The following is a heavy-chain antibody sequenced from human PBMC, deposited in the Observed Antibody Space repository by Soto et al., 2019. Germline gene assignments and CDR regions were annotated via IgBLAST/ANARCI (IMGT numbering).Heavy chain of an antibody. D-gene: IGHD2-8*01. V-gene: IGHV3-30*18. CDR1: GFTFSNHG. CDR3: TKDFTDCAIAICHSQRYYYYHMDV. J-gene: IGHJ6*03. CDR2: ISYDGGEK. Sequence: QVQLVESGGGVVQPGRSLRLSCAASGFTFSNHGMHWVRQAPGKGLEWVAVISYDGGEKYYADSVKGRFTISRDNSNNSLYLQVNTLRPEDTAVYYCTKDFTDCAIAICHSQRYYYYHMDVWGKGTTVTVSS.